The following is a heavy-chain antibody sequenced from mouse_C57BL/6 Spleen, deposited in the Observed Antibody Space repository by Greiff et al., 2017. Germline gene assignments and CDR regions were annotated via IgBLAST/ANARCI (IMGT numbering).Heavy chain of an antibody. CDR2: SSDGGSYT. D-gene: IGHD2-5*01. CDR3: ARDDYSNYVDYAMDY. Sequence: EVKLVESGGGLVKPGGSLKLSCAASGFTFSSYAMSWVRQTPEKRLEWVATSSDGGSYTYYPDKVKGRFTISRDNAKNNLYLQMSHLKSEDTAMYYCARDDYSNYVDYAMDYWGQGTSVTVSS. CDR1: GFTFSSYA. V-gene: IGHV5-4*01. J-gene: IGHJ4*01.